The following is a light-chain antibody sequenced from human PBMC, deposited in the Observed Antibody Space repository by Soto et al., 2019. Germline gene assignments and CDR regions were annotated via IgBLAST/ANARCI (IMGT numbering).Light chain of an antibody. CDR2: KAS. CDR1: QTISSW. V-gene: IGKV1-5*03. Sequence: DIQMTQSPSTLSASVGDRVTITCRASQTISSWLAWYQQKPGKAPKVLIHKASSLETGVPSRFSGSGSGTEFTLTISSLQPDDFATYYCHQYSNYPWTFGQGTRVEIE. J-gene: IGKJ1*01. CDR3: HQYSNYPWT.